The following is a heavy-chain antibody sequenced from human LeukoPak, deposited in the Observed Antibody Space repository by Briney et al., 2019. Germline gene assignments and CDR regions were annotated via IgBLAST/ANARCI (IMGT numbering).Heavy chain of an antibody. CDR3: TTDESIPGTSPLDY. Sequence: GGSLRLSCAASGFTFSNAWMSWVRQAPGTGLEWVGRIKSKTYGGTTDYAAPVKGRFTISRDDSKNTLYLQMKSLKTEDTAVYYCTTDESIPGTSPLDYWGQGTLVTVSS. J-gene: IGHJ4*02. D-gene: IGHD1-7*01. V-gene: IGHV3-15*01. CDR1: GFTFSNAW. CDR2: IKSKTYGGTT.